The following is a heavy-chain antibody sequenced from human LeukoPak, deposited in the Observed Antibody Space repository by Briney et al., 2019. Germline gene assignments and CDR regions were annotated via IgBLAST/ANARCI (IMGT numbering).Heavy chain of an antibody. CDR1: CYTFTTYG. D-gene: IGHD3-22*01. J-gene: IGHJ4*02. Sequence: ASVKVSCKASCYTFTTYGIIWVRQAPGQGLEWMGWISAYNGYTNYAQNFQGRVTMTTDTSTSTAYMELRSLRSDVTAVYYCARDSSGYYYGYWGQGTLVTVSS. CDR2: ISAYNGYT. V-gene: IGHV1-18*01. CDR3: ARDSSGYYYGY.